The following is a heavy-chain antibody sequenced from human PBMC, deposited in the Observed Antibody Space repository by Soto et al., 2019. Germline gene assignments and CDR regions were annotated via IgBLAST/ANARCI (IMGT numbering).Heavy chain of an antibody. CDR1: GGSFSGYY. J-gene: IGHJ4*02. V-gene: IGHV4-34*01. D-gene: IGHD2-8*01. Sequence: SETLSLTCAVYGGSFSGYYWSWIRQPPGKGLEWIGEINHSGSTNYNPPLKSRVTISVDTSKNQFSLKLSSVTAADTAVYYCARAPYIVLMVYARGPGYFDYWGQGTLVTVSS. CDR2: INHSGST. CDR3: ARAPYIVLMVYARGPGYFDY.